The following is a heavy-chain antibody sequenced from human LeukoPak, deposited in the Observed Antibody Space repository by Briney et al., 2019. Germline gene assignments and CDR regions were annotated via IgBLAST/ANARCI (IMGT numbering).Heavy chain of an antibody. CDR2: ISYDETYK. Sequence: PGTSLRLSCAASGFTFSSYGMHWVRLAPGKGLEWVVAISYDETYKHYRDSVKGQFTISRDNSQNTLYLQMSSLRVADTAVYYCARGNHYYDSRGYYDYWGQGTRVTVSS. CDR3: ARGNHYYDSRGYYDY. CDR1: GFTFSSYG. J-gene: IGHJ4*02. D-gene: IGHD3-22*01. V-gene: IGHV3-30*03.